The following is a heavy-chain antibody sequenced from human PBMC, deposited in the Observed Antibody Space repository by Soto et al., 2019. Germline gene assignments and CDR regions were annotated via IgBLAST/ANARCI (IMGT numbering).Heavy chain of an antibody. Sequence: GGSLRLSCAASGFTFSSYAMSWVRQAPGKGLEWVSAISGSGGSTYYADSVKGRFTISRDNSKNTLYLQMNSLRAEDTAVYYCAKDSSGWYFRGPHWFDPWGQGTLVTVSS. CDR3: AKDSSGWYFRGPHWFDP. D-gene: IGHD6-19*01. V-gene: IGHV3-23*01. CDR1: GFTFSSYA. J-gene: IGHJ5*02. CDR2: ISGSGGST.